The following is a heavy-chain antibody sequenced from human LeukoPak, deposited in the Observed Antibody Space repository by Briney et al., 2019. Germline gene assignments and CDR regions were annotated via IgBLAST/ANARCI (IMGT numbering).Heavy chain of an antibody. Sequence: ASVKVSCKASGYTFTSYDINWVRQATGQGLEWMGWMNPNSGNTDYAQRFQGRVTMTRNTSLSTAYMELSSLRSEDTAVYYCARGVATDAFDIWGQGTMVTVSS. J-gene: IGHJ3*02. CDR2: MNPNSGNT. CDR1: GYTFTSYD. V-gene: IGHV1-8*01. D-gene: IGHD5-12*01. CDR3: ARGVATDAFDI.